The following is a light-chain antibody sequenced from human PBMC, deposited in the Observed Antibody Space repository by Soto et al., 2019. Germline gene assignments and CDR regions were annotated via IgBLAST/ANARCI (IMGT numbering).Light chain of an antibody. J-gene: IGLJ3*02. Sequence: SYELTQPSSVSVSPGQTARITCSGVVLAKKYARWFQQKPGQAPVVVICKDSERPSGIPERFSGSSSGTTVTLTISGAQVEDEADYYCYSAADNNWVFGGGTKLTVL. CDR1: VLAKKY. CDR3: YSAADNNWV. V-gene: IGLV3-27*01. CDR2: KDS.